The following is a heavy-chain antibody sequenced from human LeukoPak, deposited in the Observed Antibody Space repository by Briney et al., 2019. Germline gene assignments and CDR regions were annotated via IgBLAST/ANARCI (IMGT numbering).Heavy chain of an antibody. CDR2: IHGSGDTK. CDR3: AKSNRLRKDWFDP. J-gene: IGHJ5*02. CDR1: GFTFSSYA. Sequence: GGSLRLSCAASGFTFSSYAMSWVRQAPGKGLEWVSTIHGSGDTKYYADSVKGRFTISRVNSKNTLYLQMNSLRAEDTAVYYCAKSNRLRKDWFDPWGQGTLVTVSS. V-gene: IGHV3-23*01. D-gene: IGHD2/OR15-2a*01.